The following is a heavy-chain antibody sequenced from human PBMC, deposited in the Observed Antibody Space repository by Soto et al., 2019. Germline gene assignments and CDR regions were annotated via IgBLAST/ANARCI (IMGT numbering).Heavy chain of an antibody. J-gene: IGHJ6*02. CDR1: GGTFSSYA. CDR3: ASGNSATFGGVTVYYYYGMDV. Sequence: QVQLVQSGAEVKKPGSSVKVSCKASGGTFSSYAISWVRQAPGQGLEWMGDIIPLFSTANYAQRFQGRVTITADESTRTAYMDLSSLRSDDTAVYYFASGNSATFGGVTVYYYYGMDVCGQGTTVTVSS. CDR2: IIPLFSTA. V-gene: IGHV1-69*01. D-gene: IGHD3-16*02.